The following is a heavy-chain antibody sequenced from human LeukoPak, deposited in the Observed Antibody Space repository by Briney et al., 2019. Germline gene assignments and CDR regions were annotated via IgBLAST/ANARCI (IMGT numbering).Heavy chain of an antibody. V-gene: IGHV6-1*01. Sequence: SQTLSLTCAISGDSVSTSGLAWNWVRQSPSRGLEWLGRTYYRSKWSNDYAVSVKSRITINPDTSQNQFSLQLNSLTPEDTAVYYCARAPIGGWYFDLWGRGTLVTVSS. J-gene: IGHJ2*01. CDR2: TYYRSKWSN. D-gene: IGHD2-15*01. CDR3: ARAPIGGWYFDL. CDR1: GDSVSTSGLA.